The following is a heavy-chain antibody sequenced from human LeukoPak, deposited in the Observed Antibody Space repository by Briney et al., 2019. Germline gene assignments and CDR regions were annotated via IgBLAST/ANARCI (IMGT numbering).Heavy chain of an antibody. V-gene: IGHV1-69*13. CDR2: IIPIFGTA. CDR1: GGTFSSYA. D-gene: IGHD1-26*01. Sequence: GASVKVSCKASGGTFSSYAISWVRQAPGQGLEWMGGIIPIFGTANYAQKFQGRVTITADESTRTAYMELSSLRSEDTAVYYCARGHREWALGVSYSGDAFDIWGQGTMVTVSS. J-gene: IGHJ3*02. CDR3: ARGHREWALGVSYSGDAFDI.